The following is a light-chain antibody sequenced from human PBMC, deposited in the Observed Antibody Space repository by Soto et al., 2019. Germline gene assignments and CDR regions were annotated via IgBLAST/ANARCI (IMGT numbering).Light chain of an antibody. J-gene: IGLJ2*01. V-gene: IGLV2-18*01. CDR3: GLYTLSDTVI. CDR1: SEVGSYSR. Sequence: QAVVTQPPSVSGSPGHSVTISCTGTSEVGSYSRVSWYQQSPGTSPKLLIYDVTKRPLGVSDRFSGSKSGNTASLTISGLQTDDEADYYCGLYTLSDTVILGGGTKLTVL. CDR2: DVT.